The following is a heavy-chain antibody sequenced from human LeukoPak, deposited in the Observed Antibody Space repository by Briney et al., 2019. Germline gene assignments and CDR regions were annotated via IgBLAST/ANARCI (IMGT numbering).Heavy chain of an antibody. J-gene: IGHJ4*02. CDR1: RGTFSSYA. D-gene: IGHD1-26*01. Sequence: WASVKVSCKASRGTFSSYAISWVRQAPGQGLEWMGRIIPIFGTANYAQKFQGRVTITTDESTSTAYMELSSLRSEDTAVYYCARASIVGAPYYFDYWGQGTLVTVS. CDR2: IIPIFGTA. V-gene: IGHV1-69*05. CDR3: ARASIVGAPYYFDY.